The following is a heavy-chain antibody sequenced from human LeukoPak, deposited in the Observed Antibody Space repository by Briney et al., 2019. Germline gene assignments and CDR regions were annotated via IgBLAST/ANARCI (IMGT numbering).Heavy chain of an antibody. CDR2: IYYSGNT. CDR3: ARGSAGVDIKFWDWFDP. Sequence: SETLSLTCIVSGGSISSTTYYWGWIRQPPGKRLEWIGSIYYSGNTYYNPSLKSRVTISVDTSKNQFSLKLSSVTAADTAVYYCARGSAGVDIKFWDWFDPWGQGTLVTVSS. J-gene: IGHJ5*02. V-gene: IGHV4-39*07. D-gene: IGHD3-3*01. CDR1: GGSISSTTYY.